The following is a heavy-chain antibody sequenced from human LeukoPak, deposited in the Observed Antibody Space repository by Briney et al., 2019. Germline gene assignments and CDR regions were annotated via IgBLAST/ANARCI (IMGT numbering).Heavy chain of an antibody. CDR3: ARDISAGPVGSLDY. Sequence: GGSLRLSCAASGFTFSSYAMSWVRQAPGKGLEWVANIKQDGSEKYYVDSVKGRFTISRDNAKNSLFLQMNSLRAEDTALYYCARDISAGPVGSLDYWGQGTLVTVSS. CDR1: GFTFSSYA. D-gene: IGHD6-25*01. V-gene: IGHV3-7*01. CDR2: IKQDGSEK. J-gene: IGHJ4*02.